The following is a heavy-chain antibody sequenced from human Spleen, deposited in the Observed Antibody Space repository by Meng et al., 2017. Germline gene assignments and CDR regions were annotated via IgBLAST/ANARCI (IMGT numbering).Heavy chain of an antibody. CDR1: GGTFSSYA. CDR2: INPSGGT. V-gene: IGHV1-2*02. J-gene: IGHJ4*02. CDR3: ATSPGRYVLVDY. Sequence: QVQLVQSGAEVKKPGSSVKVSCKASGGTFSSYAISWVRQAPGQGLEWMGIINPSGGTNYAQKFQGRVTMTRDTSISTANMELSRLTSDDTALYYCATSPGRYVLVDYWGQGTLVTVSS. D-gene: IGHD2-15*01.